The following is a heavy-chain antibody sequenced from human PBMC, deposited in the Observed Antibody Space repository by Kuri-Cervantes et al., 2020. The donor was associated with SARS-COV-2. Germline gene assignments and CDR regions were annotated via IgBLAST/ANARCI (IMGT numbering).Heavy chain of an antibody. Sequence: SETLSLTCTVSGGSISSYYWSWIRQPPGKGLEWIGEINHSGSTNYNPSLKSRVTISVDTSNNYISLNLRSVTAADTAVYYCARGHGDFWSGYPPGLWGQGTLVTVSS. CDR3: ARGHGDFWSGYPPGL. J-gene: IGHJ4*02. CDR2: INHSGST. CDR1: GGSISSYY. D-gene: IGHD3-3*01. V-gene: IGHV4-34*01.